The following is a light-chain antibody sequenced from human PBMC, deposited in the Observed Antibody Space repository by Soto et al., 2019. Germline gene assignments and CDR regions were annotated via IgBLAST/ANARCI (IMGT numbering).Light chain of an antibody. V-gene: IGLV9-49*01. Sequence: QSVLTQPPSASASLGASVTLTCTLSSGYSNYKVDWYQQRPGKGPRFVMRVGTGGIVGSTGVGIPDRFSVLGSGLNRYLTIKNIQEEDESDYHCGADHGSGSNFVYVFGTGTKLTVL. CDR2: VGTGGIVG. CDR1: SGYSNYK. CDR3: GADHGSGSNFVYV. J-gene: IGLJ1*01.